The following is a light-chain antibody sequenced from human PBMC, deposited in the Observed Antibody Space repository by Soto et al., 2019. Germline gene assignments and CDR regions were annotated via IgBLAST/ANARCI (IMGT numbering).Light chain of an antibody. CDR2: DVT. CDR3: CSHAGRGSVL. V-gene: IGLV2-23*02. J-gene: IGLJ2*01. CDR1: SSDIANYNY. Sequence: QSALTQPASVSGSPGQSITISCSGASSDIANYNYVSWYQQHPDKPPKLIVYDVTKRPSGVSDRFSASKSGNTASLTISGLQAEDEADYYCCSHAGRGSVLFGGGTKVTVL.